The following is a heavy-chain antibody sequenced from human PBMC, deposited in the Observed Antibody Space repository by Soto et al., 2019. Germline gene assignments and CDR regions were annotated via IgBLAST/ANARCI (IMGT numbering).Heavy chain of an antibody. J-gene: IGHJ4*02. CDR3: ARRSTSANSFDY. V-gene: IGHV4-31*03. CDR1: GGSISSGGYY. Sequence: QVQLQESGPGLVKPSQTLSLTCTVSGGSISSGGYYWSWIRQHPGKVLEWIGYSYYSGRTYYNPSLKSRVTISVATSKYQFSLKLSSVTAADTAVYYWARRSTSANSFDYGGQGTLVTVSS. D-gene: IGHD2-2*01. CDR2: SYYSGRT.